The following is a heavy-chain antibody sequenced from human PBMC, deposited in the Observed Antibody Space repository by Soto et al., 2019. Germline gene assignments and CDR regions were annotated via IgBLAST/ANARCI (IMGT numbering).Heavy chain of an antibody. CDR3: ARMDDSSGWSDY. CDR1: GFTFSSYS. V-gene: IGHV3-21*01. D-gene: IGHD6-19*01. Sequence: GGSLRLSCAASGFTFSSYSMNWVRQAPGKGLEWVSSISSSSSYIYYADSVKGRFTISRDNAKNSLYLQMNSLRAEDTAVYYCARMDDSSGWSDYWGQGTLVTVSS. J-gene: IGHJ4*02. CDR2: ISSSSSYI.